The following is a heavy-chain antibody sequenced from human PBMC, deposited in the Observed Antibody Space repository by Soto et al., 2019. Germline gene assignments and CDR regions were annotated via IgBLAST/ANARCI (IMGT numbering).Heavy chain of an antibody. Sequence: GESLKISCKGPGYSFTSYWINWVRQMPGKGLEWMGRIDPSDSYTNYSPSFQGLVTISADKSISTAYLQWSSLKASDTAIYYCARTSMQSRGYTYGHGGMDVWGQGTTVTVSS. CDR1: GYSFTSYW. J-gene: IGHJ6*02. CDR2: IDPSDSYT. D-gene: IGHD5-18*01. V-gene: IGHV5-10-1*01. CDR3: ARTSMQSRGYTYGHGGMDV.